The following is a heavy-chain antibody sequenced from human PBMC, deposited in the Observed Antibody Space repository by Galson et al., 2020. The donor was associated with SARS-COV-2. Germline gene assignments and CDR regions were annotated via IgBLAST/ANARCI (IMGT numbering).Heavy chain of an antibody. CDR1: GFTFADYW. D-gene: IGHD3-10*01. CDR2: INWNGGTT. J-gene: IGHJ6*02. V-gene: IGHV3-20*04. Sequence: GGSLRLSCTGSGFTFADYWMPWLRQAPGKGLEWVAGINWNGGTTDYAHSVKGRFTVTRDNAKNSVYLQMNSLRFEDTALYYCAGKDYYGSGNDVWGQGTMVTVSS. CDR3: AGKDYYGSGNDV.